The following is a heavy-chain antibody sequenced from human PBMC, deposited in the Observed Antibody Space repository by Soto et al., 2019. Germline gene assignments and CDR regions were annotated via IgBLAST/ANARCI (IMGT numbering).Heavy chain of an antibody. V-gene: IGHV4-30-4*01. J-gene: IGHJ4*02. Sequence: LSLTCTVSGGSISSGDYYWSWIRQPPGKGLEWIGYIYYSGSTYYNPSLKSRVTISVDTSKNQFSLKLSSVTAADTAVYYCARGGNSPYYFDYWGQGTLVTVSS. CDR1: GGSISSGDYY. CDR3: ARGGNSPYYFDY. CDR2: IYYSGST. D-gene: IGHD4-4*01.